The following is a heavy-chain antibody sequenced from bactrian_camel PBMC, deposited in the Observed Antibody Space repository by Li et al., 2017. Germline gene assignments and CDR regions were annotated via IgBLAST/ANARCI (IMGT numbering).Heavy chain of an antibody. V-gene: IGHV3-3*01. J-gene: IGHJ4*01. CDR2: IYPSAGTT. Sequence: HVQLVESGGGSVQAGGSLRLSCARSGDTTSRYCMGWYRQAAGKEREGVVGIYPSAGTTYYADSVKGRFTISQDTAKNTIYLRMNSLKPDDTAMYYCAADRDRLSVSCGRAWYSQEEYRFWGQGTQVTVS. CDR3: AADRDRLSVSCGRAWYSQEEYRF. CDR1: GDTTSRYC. D-gene: IGHD1*01.